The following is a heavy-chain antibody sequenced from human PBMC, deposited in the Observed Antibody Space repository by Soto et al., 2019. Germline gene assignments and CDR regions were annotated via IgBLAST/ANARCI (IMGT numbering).Heavy chain of an antibody. CDR1: GGAFSGYA. V-gene: IGHV1-69*13. CDR3: ARAQTSYYYDSSGYLSSASY. CDR2: IIPIFGTA. J-gene: IGHJ4*02. D-gene: IGHD3-22*01. Sequence: SVKVSCKASGGAFSGYAISWVRQAPGQGLEWMGGIIPIFGTANYAQKFQGRVTITADESTSTAYMELSSLRSEDTAVYYCARAQTSYYYDSSGYLSSASYWGQGTLVTVSS.